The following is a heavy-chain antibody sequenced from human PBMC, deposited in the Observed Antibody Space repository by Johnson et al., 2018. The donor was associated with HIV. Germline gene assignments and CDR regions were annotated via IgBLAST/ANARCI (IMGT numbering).Heavy chain of an antibody. CDR2: ISYAGSNK. V-gene: IGHV3-30*04. Sequence: QVQLVESGGGVVQPGRSLRLSCAASGFTFSSYAMHWVRQAPGKGLEWVAVISYAGSNKYYADSVRGRFTISRDNSKNTLYLQMNSLRAEDTAVYYCAREGEGYSSSWYDAFAMWGQGTMVTVSS. J-gene: IGHJ3*02. CDR3: AREGEGYSSSWYDAFAM. D-gene: IGHD6-13*01. CDR1: GFTFSSYA.